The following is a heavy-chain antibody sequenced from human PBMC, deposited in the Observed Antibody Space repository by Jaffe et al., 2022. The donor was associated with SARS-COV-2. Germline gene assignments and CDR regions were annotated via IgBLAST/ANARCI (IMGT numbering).Heavy chain of an antibody. CDR1: GGSINTYY. J-gene: IGHJ5*02. CDR3: AREPQTRDWIDP. Sequence: QVQLQESGPGLVKPSETLSLTCTVSGGSINTYYWSWIRQPPGKGLEWIGYIYSSGSTNYNPSLKSRVSMSIDTSKNQFSLKLRSATAADTAVYYCAREPQTRDWIDPWGQGTLGTVSS. CDR2: IYSSGST. V-gene: IGHV4-59*01. D-gene: IGHD2-21*01.